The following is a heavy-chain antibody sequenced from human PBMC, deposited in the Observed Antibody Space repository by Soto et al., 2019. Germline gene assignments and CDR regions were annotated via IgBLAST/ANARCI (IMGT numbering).Heavy chain of an antibody. J-gene: IGHJ3*02. CDR2: ISYDGSNK. Sequence: QVQLVESGGGVVQPGRSLRLSCAASGFTFSSYGMHWVRQAPGKGLEWVAVISYDGSNKYYADSVKGRFTISRDNSKNTLYLQMNSLRAEDTAVYYCAKPDYYGSGSLPGFDAFDIWGQGTMVTVSS. D-gene: IGHD3-10*01. CDR3: AKPDYYGSGSLPGFDAFDI. V-gene: IGHV3-30*18. CDR1: GFTFSSYG.